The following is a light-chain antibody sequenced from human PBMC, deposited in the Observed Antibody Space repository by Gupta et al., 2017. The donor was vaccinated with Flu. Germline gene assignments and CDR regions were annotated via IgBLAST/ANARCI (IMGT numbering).Light chain of an antibody. Sequence: QSVFTQPPPVSAATGQKVTISCSGSSSNIGNNYVSWYQQLPGTAPKVLIYENDKRPSGIPDRFSGSKSGTSANLGITGLQTGDEADYYCGTWDSSLSAGVFGGGTKLTVL. CDR3: GTWDSSLSAGV. J-gene: IGLJ3*02. V-gene: IGLV1-51*02. CDR1: SSNIGNNY. CDR2: END.